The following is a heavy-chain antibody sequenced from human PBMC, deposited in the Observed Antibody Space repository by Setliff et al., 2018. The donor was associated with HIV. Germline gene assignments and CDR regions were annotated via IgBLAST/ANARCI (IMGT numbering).Heavy chain of an antibody. V-gene: IGHV3-74*01. J-gene: IGHJ4*02. D-gene: IGHD6-13*01. Sequence: PGGSLRLSCVASGFTFNSYWMYWVRQAPGKGLVCVSRVNNDGTDTIYADSVKGRFTISRDNAKNSLYLQMKSLRADDTSVYYCARGSSWYGPNRHRHINYWGQGTLVTVSS. CDR3: ARGSSWYGPNRHRHINY. CDR1: GFTFNSYW. CDR2: VNNDGTDT.